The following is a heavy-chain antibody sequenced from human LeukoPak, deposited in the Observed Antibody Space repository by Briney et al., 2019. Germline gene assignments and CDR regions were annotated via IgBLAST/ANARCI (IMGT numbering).Heavy chain of an antibody. J-gene: IGHJ6*03. V-gene: IGHV3-30*18. D-gene: IGHD1-26*01. Sequence: GGSLRLSCAASGFTFSSYGMHWVRQAPGKGLERVAVISYDGSNKYYADSVKGRFTISRDNSKNTLYLQMNSLRAEDTAVYYCTKRGHSGSFYHYYYYYYYMDVWGKGTTVTVSS. CDR2: ISYDGSNK. CDR3: TKRGHSGSFYHYYYYYYYMDV. CDR1: GFTFSSYG.